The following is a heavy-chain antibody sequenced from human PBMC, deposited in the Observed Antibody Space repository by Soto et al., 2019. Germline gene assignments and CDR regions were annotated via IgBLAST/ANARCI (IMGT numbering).Heavy chain of an antibody. J-gene: IGHJ6*02. CDR3: ARGGGVLYSSHLPPTGYYYYGMDV. Sequence: GASVKVSCKASGGTFSSYAISWVRQAPGQGLEWMGGIIPIFGTANYAQKFQGRVTITADKSTSTAYMELSSLRSEDTAVYYCARGGGVLYSSHLPPTGYYYYGMDVWGQGTTVTVSS. CDR1: GGTFSSYA. CDR2: IIPIFGTA. D-gene: IGHD6-13*01. V-gene: IGHV1-69*06.